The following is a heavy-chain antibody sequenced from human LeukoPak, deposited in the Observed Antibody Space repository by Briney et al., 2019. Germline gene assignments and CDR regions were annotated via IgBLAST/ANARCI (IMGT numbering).Heavy chain of an antibody. CDR1: GFTFSSYA. J-gene: IGHJ4*02. D-gene: IGHD6-13*01. CDR3: ANIPCGGSAAALYYFDY. Sequence: GGSLRLSCAASGFTFSSYAMSWVRQAPGKGLEWVSAISGSGGSTYYADSVKGRFTISRDNSKNTLYLQMNSLRAEDTAVYYCANIPCGGSAAALYYFDYWGQGTLVTVSS. V-gene: IGHV3-23*01. CDR2: ISGSGGST.